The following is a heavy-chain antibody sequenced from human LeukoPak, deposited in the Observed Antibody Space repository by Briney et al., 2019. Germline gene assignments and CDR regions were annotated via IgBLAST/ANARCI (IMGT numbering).Heavy chain of an antibody. CDR3: ARVITMIVVVDI. Sequence: SGTLSLTCAVSGGSITSGNWWTWVRQPPGKGLEWIGYIYHSGSTYYNPSLKSRVTISVDRSKNQFSLKLSSVTAADTAVYYCARVITMIVVVDIWGQGTMVTVSS. D-gene: IGHD3-22*01. J-gene: IGHJ3*02. V-gene: IGHV4-4*02. CDR2: IYHSGST. CDR1: GGSITSGNW.